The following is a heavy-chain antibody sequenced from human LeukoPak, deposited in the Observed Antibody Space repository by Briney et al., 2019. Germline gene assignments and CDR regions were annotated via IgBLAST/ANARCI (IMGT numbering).Heavy chain of an antibody. D-gene: IGHD1-26*01. J-gene: IGHJ4*02. CDR1: GFTVSSNY. CDR3: ARDHGGSYYAGAYYFDY. Sequence: GGSLRLSCAASGFTVSSNYMSWVRQAPGKGLEWVSVIYSGGSTYYADSVKGRFTISRDNAKNSLYLQMNSLRAEDTAVYYCARDHGGSYYAGAYYFDYWGQGTLVTVSS. V-gene: IGHV3-66*01. CDR2: IYSGGST.